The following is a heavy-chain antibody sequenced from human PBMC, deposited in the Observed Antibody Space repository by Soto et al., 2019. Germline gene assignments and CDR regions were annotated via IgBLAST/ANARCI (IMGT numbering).Heavy chain of an antibody. CDR1: GGSFSGYY. V-gene: IGHV4-34*01. CDR3: VRGGRSGSYNWFDP. Sequence: SETLSLTCAVYGGSFSGYYWSWIRQPPGKGLEWIGEINHSGSTNYNPSLKSRVTISVDTSKNQFSLKLSSVTAADTAVYYGVRGGRSGSYNWFDPWGQGTLVTVSS. J-gene: IGHJ5*02. D-gene: IGHD6-6*01. CDR2: INHSGST.